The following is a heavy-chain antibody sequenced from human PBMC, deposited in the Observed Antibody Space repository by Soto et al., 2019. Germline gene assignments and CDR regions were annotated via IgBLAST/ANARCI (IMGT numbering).Heavy chain of an antibody. CDR2: ISAYNGNT. CDR1: GYTFTSYG. Sequence: GASVKVSCKASGYTFTSYGISWVRQAPGQGLEWMGWISAYNGNTNYAQKLQGRVTMTTDTSTSTAYMELRSLRSDGTAVYYCARDTFTTMVRGVTYYYYGMDVWGQGTTVTVSS. V-gene: IGHV1-18*04. CDR3: ARDTFTTMVRGVTYYYYGMDV. D-gene: IGHD3-10*01. J-gene: IGHJ6*02.